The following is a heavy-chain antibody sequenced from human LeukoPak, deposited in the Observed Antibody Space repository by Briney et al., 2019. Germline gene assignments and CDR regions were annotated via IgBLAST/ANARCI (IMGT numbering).Heavy chain of an antibody. CDR3: ASRGALVNYGDYGSDADAFDI. CDR1: EFLVSSDY. Sequence: PGGSLRLSCAASEFLVSSDYMIWVRQAPGKGLEWVSVIYTGGTTYYADSVKGRFTISRDNSKNSLYLQMNSLRVEDTAVYYCASRGALVNYGDYGSDADAFDIWGQGTMVTVSS. CDR2: IYTGGTT. J-gene: IGHJ3*02. D-gene: IGHD4-17*01. V-gene: IGHV3-66*01.